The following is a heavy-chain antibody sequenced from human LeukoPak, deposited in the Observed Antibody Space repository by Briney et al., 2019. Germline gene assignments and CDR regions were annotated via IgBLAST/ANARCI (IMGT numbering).Heavy chain of an antibody. V-gene: IGHV1-24*01. D-gene: IGHD3-22*01. Sequence: ALVKVSCKASGGTFSSYAISWVRQAPGQGLEWMGGFDPEDGETIYAQKFQGRVTMTEDTSTDTAYMELSSLRSEDTAVYYCATIYWRHYYDSGDQWGQGTLVTVSS. CDR3: ATIYWRHYYDSGDQ. CDR1: GGTFSSYA. CDR2: FDPEDGET. J-gene: IGHJ4*02.